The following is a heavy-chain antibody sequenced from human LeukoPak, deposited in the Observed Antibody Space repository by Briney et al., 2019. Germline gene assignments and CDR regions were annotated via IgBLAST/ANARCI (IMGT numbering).Heavy chain of an antibody. D-gene: IGHD1-1*01. CDR1: GGSISSSSYY. Sequence: SETLSLTCTVSGGSISSSSYYWGWIRQPPGEGPEWIGSISYSGRTHYNPSLKSRVSISVDTSKNQFSLNLSSVTAADTAVYYCARNNTGATNGLDVWGQGTTVTVSS. CDR2: ISYSGRT. CDR3: ARNNTGATNGLDV. V-gene: IGHV4-39*01. J-gene: IGHJ6*02.